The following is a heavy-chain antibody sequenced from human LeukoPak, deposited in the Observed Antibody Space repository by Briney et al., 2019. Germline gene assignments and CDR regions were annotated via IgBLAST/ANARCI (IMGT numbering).Heavy chain of an antibody. V-gene: IGHV3-30-3*01. CDR3: ARDPGAFPYFFDS. D-gene: IGHD4/OR15-4a*01. J-gene: IGHJ4*02. Sequence: GGSLRLSCAASGFTFSSYAMHWVRQAPGKGLEWVAVISYDGSNKYYADSVRGRFTISRDNSKNTLYLQMNSLRVEDTAVYFCARDPGAFPYFFDSWGQGTLVTVSS. CDR1: GFTFSSYA. CDR2: ISYDGSNK.